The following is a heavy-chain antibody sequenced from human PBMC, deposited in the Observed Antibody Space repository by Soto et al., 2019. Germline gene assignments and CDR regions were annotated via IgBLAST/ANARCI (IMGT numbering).Heavy chain of an antibody. CDR1: GYSFTNYW. D-gene: IGHD2-8*01. CDR3: ARQDRYCTNGVCYTDWFGP. J-gene: IGHJ5*02. Sequence: GESLKISFKGSGYSFTNYWINWVRQMPGKGLEWMGRIDPSDSYTNYSPSFQGHVTISADKSISTAYLQWSSLKASDTAMYYCARQDRYCTNGVCYTDWFGPFGQGTLVTFSS. V-gene: IGHV5-10-1*01. CDR2: IDPSDSYT.